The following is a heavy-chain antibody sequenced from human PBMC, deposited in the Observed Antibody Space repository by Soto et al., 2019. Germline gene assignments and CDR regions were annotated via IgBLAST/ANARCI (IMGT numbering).Heavy chain of an antibody. CDR3: TRYFEKRITIFGVVTTTPFDY. CDR2: IRSKAYGGTT. J-gene: IGHJ4*02. V-gene: IGHV3-49*03. D-gene: IGHD3-3*01. Sequence: GGSLRLSCTASGFTFGDYAMSWFRQAPGKGLEWVGFIRSKAYGGTTEYAASVKGRFTISRDDSKSIAYLQMNSLKTEDTAVYYCTRYFEKRITIFGVVTTTPFDYWGQGTLVTVSS. CDR1: GFTFGDYA.